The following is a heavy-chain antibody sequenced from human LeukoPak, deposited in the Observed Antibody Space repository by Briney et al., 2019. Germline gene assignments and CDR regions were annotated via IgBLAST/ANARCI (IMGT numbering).Heavy chain of an antibody. CDR1: GYTFTSYY. CDR2: INTSGGST. V-gene: IGHV1-46*01. Sequence: ASVKVSCNASGYTFTSYYMHWERQAPGQGLECMGIINTSGGSTNYAQKFQGRVTMTRDMSTSTVYMELSSLRSEDTAVYYCARGDDYNSYFEYWGQGTLVTVSS. J-gene: IGHJ4*02. CDR3: ARGDDYNSYFEY. D-gene: IGHD5-24*01.